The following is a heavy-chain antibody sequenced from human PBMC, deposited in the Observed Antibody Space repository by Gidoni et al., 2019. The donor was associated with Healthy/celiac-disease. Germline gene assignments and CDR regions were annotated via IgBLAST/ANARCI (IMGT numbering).Heavy chain of an antibody. J-gene: IGHJ4*02. Sequence: QVQLVESGGCVVQPGSSLRLSCSASGFTFRRYAMPWVRQAPGKGLEWVAVISYDGSNKYYADSVKGRFTISRDNSKNTLYLQMNSLRAEDTAVYYCARGGPIGYSSGNWDYWGQGTLVTVSS. D-gene: IGHD6-19*01. CDR1: GFTFRRYA. V-gene: IGHV3-30*04. CDR2: ISYDGSNK. CDR3: ARGGPIGYSSGNWDY.